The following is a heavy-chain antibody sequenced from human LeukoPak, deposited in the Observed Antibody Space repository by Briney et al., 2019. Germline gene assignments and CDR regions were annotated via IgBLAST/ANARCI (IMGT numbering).Heavy chain of an antibody. V-gene: IGHV3-66*01. CDR2: IYSGGST. D-gene: IGHD6-19*01. J-gene: IGHJ4*02. Sequence: GGSLRLSCAASGFTVSGNYMSWVRQAPGKGLEWVSVIYSGGSTYYADSVKGRFTISRDNAKNSLYLQMNSLGAEDTAVYYCVASPGGITVRPREFDYWGQGTLVTVSS. CDR1: GFTVSGNY. CDR3: VASPGGITVRPREFDY.